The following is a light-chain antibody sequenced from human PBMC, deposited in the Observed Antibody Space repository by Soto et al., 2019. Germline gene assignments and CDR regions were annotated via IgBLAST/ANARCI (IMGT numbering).Light chain of an antibody. CDR3: AAWDDGLNGLV. V-gene: IGLV1-44*01. Sequence: QSVLTQPPSASGTPGQTVSISCSGSSSSIGSYTVNWYQQLPGTAPKLLIFSNNQRPSGVPDRFSGSRSGTSASLFISGVQSEDEAHYYCAAWDDGLNGLVFGGGTKLTVL. J-gene: IGLJ2*01. CDR2: SNN. CDR1: SSSIGSYT.